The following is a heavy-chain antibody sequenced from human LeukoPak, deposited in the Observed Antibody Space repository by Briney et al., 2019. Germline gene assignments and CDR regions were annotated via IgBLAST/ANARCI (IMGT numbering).Heavy chain of an antibody. J-gene: IGHJ6*02. CDR2: IYYSGST. CDR1: GGSISSGGYY. D-gene: IGHD6-13*01. CDR3: ARDVAPSSSLRYSGMGV. Sequence: SETLSVTCTVSGGSISSGGYYWSWIRQHPGKGLEWIGYIYYSGSTYYNPSLKSRVPISVDTSKNQFSLKLSSVTAADTALYHCARDVAPSSSLRYSGMGVWGQGTTVTVSS. V-gene: IGHV4-31*03.